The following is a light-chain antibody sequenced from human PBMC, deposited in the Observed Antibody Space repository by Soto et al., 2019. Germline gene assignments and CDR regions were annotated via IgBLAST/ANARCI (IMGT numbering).Light chain of an antibody. Sequence: EIVLTQSPGTLSLSPGEGATLSCRAIQSVSSRYLAWYQQKPGQAPRLLIYGASTRATGIPDRFSGSGSGTDFTLTISSLEPEDFAVYYCQQRSNWPPITFGQGTRLEN. CDR2: GAS. CDR3: QQRSNWPPIT. V-gene: IGKV3D-20*02. CDR1: QSVSSRY. J-gene: IGKJ5*01.